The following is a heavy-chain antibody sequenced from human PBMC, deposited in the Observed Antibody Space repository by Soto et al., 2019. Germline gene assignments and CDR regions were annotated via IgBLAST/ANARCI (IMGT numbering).Heavy chain of an antibody. J-gene: IGHJ4*02. CDR2: IYSGGTT. CDR3: ARNSGSTLGPRTAGEGH. V-gene: IGHV3-66*01. Sequence: EVQLVESGGALVQPGGSLRLSCAASGFTVSNNYMSWVRQAPGKGLEWVALIYSGGTTSYADSVKGRLTISRDSSTKSPKRQMNSLRAEDTAVYYCARNSGSTLGPRTAGEGHWGQGTLVTVSS. D-gene: IGHD7-27*01. CDR1: GFTVSNNY.